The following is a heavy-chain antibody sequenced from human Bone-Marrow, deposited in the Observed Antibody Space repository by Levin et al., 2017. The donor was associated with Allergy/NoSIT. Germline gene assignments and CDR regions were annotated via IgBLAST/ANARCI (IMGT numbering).Heavy chain of an antibody. D-gene: IGHD6-19*01. J-gene: IGHJ6*02. CDR1: GYTFISYG. CDR3: ARDSGWYGSPGARGDV. V-gene: IGHV1-18*01. CDR2: ISAHNGNT. Sequence: ASVKVSCKASGYTFISYGISWVRQAPGQGLEWMGWISAHNGNTNYAQKVQGRVTMTTDTSTSTAYMELRSLRDDDTAVYYCARDSGWYGSPGARGDVWGQGTTVTVSS.